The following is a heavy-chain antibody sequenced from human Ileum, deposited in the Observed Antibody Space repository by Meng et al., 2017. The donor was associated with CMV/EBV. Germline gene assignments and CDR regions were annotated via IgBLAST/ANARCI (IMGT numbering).Heavy chain of an antibody. D-gene: IGHD6-6*01. CDR2: IHGGGGK. Sequence: NPSKESGPTLLKPTQPLPLTCTFSGFSLTTNVESVGWIRQPPGKALEWLALIHGGGGKQYSPSLQSRLTATRDTSKNQVVLTMTNMDPVDTATYYCVHRYSSSSGQVSWGQGTLVTVSS. V-gene: IGHV2-5*02. J-gene: IGHJ5*02. CDR1: GFSLTTNVES. CDR3: VHRYSSSSGQVS.